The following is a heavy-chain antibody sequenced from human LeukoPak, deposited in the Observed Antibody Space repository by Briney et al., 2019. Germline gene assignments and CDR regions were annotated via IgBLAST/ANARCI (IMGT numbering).Heavy chain of an antibody. J-gene: IGHJ5*02. D-gene: IGHD6-19*01. CDR2: INTDGSST. V-gene: IGHV3-74*01. Sequence: GSLRLSCAASGFTFSSYGMHWVRQAPGKGLVWVSRINTDGSSTSYADSVKGRFTISRDNTKNTLYLQMNSQRAKDTAVYYCAREPYSSGWYGNWFDPWGQGTLVTVSS. CDR3: AREPYSSGWYGNWFDP. CDR1: GFTFSSYG.